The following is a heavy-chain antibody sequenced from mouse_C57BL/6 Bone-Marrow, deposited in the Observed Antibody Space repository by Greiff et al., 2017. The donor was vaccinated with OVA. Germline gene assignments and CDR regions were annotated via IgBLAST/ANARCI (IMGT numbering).Heavy chain of an antibody. CDR3: ARGGTSPLAY. Sequence: EVKLVESGPELVKPGASVKISCKASGYSFTGYYMNWVKQSPEKSLEWIGEINPSTGGTTYNQKFKAKATLTVDKSSSTAYMQLKSLTSEDSAVYYCARGGTSPLAYWGQGTLVTVSA. CDR1: GYSFTGYY. CDR2: INPSTGGT. D-gene: IGHD4-1*01. V-gene: IGHV1-42*01. J-gene: IGHJ3*01.